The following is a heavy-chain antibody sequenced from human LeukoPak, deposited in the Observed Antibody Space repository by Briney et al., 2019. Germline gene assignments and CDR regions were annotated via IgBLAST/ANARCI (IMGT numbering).Heavy chain of an antibody. CDR1: GGSFSGYY. CDR3: ARQLRGFGELANWFDP. V-gene: IGHV4-34*01. CDR2: INHSGST. Sequence: SETLSLTCAVYGGSFSGYYWSWIRQPPGKGLEWIGEINHSGSTNYNPSLKSRVTISVDTSKNQFSLKLSSVTAADTAVYYCARQLRGFGELANWFDPWGQGTLVTVSS. D-gene: IGHD3-10*01. J-gene: IGHJ5*02.